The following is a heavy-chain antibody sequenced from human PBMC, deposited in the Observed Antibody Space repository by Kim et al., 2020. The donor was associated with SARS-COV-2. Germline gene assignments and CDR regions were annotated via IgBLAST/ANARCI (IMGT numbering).Heavy chain of an antibody. J-gene: IGHJ6*02. Sequence: GRFTISRDNAKNSLYLQMNSLRAEDTAVYYCAKYSGSYPIYYYYYYGMDVWGQGTTVTVSS. D-gene: IGHD1-26*01. V-gene: IGHV3-11*03. CDR3: AKYSGSYPIYYYYYYGMDV.